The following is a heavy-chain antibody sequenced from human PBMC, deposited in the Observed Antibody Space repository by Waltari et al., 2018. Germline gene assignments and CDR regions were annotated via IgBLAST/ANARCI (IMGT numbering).Heavy chain of an antibody. Sequence: QVTLRESGPALVKPTQTLTLTYTFSGFSLSTSGMCVSWIRQPPGKALEWLALIDWDDDKYYSTALKTRLTISKDTSKNQVVLTMTNMDPVDTATYYCARSWSYSDAFDIWGQGTMVTVSS. CDR2: IDWDDDK. CDR3: ARSWSYSDAFDI. J-gene: IGHJ3*02. CDR1: GFSLSTSGMC. V-gene: IGHV2-70*01. D-gene: IGHD3-10*01.